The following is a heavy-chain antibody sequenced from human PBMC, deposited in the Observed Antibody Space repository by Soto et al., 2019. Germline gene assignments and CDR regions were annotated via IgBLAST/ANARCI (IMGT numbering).Heavy chain of an antibody. J-gene: IGHJ6*02. D-gene: IGHD5-12*01. V-gene: IGHV1-18*01. Sequence: QVQLVQSGAEVKKPGASVKVSCKASGYTFTRSGISWVRQAPGQGLEWMGWISTYNGDTIYAQTFQGRVTMTTDTSTSTVHMEVRSLRSDDTAVYYCAREGVAPYYYYGMDVWGQGTPVTVSS. CDR1: GYTFTRSG. CDR3: AREGVAPYYYYGMDV. CDR2: ISTYNGDT.